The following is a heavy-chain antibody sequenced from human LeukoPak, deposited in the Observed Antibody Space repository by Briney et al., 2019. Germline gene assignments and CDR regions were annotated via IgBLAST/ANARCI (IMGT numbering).Heavy chain of an antibody. CDR2: ISGSGGTT. CDR1: GFTFSSYA. CDR3: AKHLYYDSGAYHTLSSFDY. V-gene: IGHV3-23*01. D-gene: IGHD3-22*01. Sequence: GGSLRLSCAASGFTFSSYAMSWVRQAPGKGLEWVSAISGSGGTTYYADSVKGRFTFSRDNSKNTLYLQMNSLRAEDTAVYYCAKHLYYDSGAYHTLSSFDYWGQGTLVTVSS. J-gene: IGHJ4*02.